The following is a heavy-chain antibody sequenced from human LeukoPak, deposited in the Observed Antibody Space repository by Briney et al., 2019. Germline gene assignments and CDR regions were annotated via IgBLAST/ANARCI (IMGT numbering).Heavy chain of an antibody. CDR3: AKYCSGATCSGY. Sequence: GGSLRLSCAASGFTFSSCSMCWVRQAPGKGPEWVSGIKESGDITYYADSVKGRFTISRDNSKNTLYLQMNSLRAEDTAKYYCAKYCSGATCSGYWGQGTLVTVSS. D-gene: IGHD2-15*01. J-gene: IGHJ4*02. CDR1: GFTFSSCS. V-gene: IGHV3-23*01. CDR2: IKESGDIT.